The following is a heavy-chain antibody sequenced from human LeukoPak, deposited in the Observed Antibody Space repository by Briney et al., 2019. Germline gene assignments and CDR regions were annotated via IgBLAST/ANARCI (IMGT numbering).Heavy chain of an antibody. V-gene: IGHV3-33*01. Sequence: TGRSLRLSCAASGFTFSSYGMHWVRQAPGKGLGWVAVILNDGSQEKYADSVKGRFTISRDNSKNTLFLQMNSLRAEDTAVYYCARDDALGDNALDIWGQGTMVTVSS. D-gene: IGHD3-16*01. J-gene: IGHJ3*02. CDR1: GFTFSSYG. CDR3: ARDDALGDNALDI. CDR2: ILNDGSQE.